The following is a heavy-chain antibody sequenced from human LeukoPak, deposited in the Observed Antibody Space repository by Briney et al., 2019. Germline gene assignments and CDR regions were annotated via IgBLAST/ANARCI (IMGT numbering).Heavy chain of an antibody. V-gene: IGHV3-11*01. CDR1: GFTFRDYY. J-gene: IGHJ4*02. CDR2: ISSSGSTI. D-gene: IGHD3-22*01. CDR3: ASRGGYYDSSGYYYDDFDY. Sequence: GGSLRLSCAASGFTFRDYYMSWIRQAPGKGLEWVSYISSSGSTIYYADSVKGRFTISRDNAKNSLYLQMNSLRAEDTAVYYCASRGGYYDSSGYYYDDFDYWGQGTLVTVSS.